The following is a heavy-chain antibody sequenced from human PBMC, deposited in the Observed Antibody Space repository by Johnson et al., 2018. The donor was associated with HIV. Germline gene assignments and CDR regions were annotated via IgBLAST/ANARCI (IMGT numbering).Heavy chain of an antibody. Sequence: VQLVESGGGVVQPGRSLRLSCAASGFTFSNYGMHWVRQAPGKGLGWVAIISYDGSNQYYADSGKGRLTISRDNSKNTLYLKMTRLRVEDTAVYYCAKDHSRSILGMIIDAFDIWGQGTMVTVSS. CDR1: GFTFSNYG. J-gene: IGHJ3*02. D-gene: IGHD3-3*01. CDR3: AKDHSRSILGMIIDAFDI. V-gene: IGHV3-30*18. CDR2: ISYDGSNQ.